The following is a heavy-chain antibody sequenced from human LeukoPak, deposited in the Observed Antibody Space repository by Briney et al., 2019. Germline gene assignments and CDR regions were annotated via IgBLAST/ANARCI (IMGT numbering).Heavy chain of an antibody. CDR2: IRSKAYRGTT. CDR1: GFNFGDHA. V-gene: IGHV3-49*04. J-gene: IGHJ6*02. D-gene: IGHD5-18*01. CDR3: SRGPIQLWVHNGVDV. Sequence: GGSLRLSCTTSGFNFGDHAMTWVRQAPGKGLEWVSFIRSKAYRGTTEYAAPVKGRFTISRDDSKSVVYLQMNSLKSEDTAVYYCSRGPIQLWVHNGVDVWGQGTTVTVSS.